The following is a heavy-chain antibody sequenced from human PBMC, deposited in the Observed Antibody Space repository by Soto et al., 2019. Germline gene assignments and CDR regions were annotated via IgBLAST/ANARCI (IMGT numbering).Heavy chain of an antibody. Sequence: GGSLRLSCAASGFTFSSYAMSWVRQAPGKGLEWVSAISGSGGSTYYADSVKGRFTISRDNSKNTLYLQMNSLRAEDTAVYYCAKGYGDYYYYYGMDVWGQGTTVTVSS. D-gene: IGHD4-17*01. V-gene: IGHV3-23*01. CDR3: AKGYGDYYYYYGMDV. CDR2: ISGSGGST. CDR1: GFTFSSYA. J-gene: IGHJ6*02.